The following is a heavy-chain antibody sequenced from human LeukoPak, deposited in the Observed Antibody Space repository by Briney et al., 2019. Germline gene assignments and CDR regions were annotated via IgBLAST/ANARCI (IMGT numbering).Heavy chain of an antibody. V-gene: IGHV3-30*18. J-gene: IGHJ4*02. CDR1: GFTFSSYG. CDR2: ISYDGSNK. Sequence: GGSLRLSCAASGFTFSSYGMHWGRQAPGKGLEWVAVISYDGSNKYYADSVKGRFTISRDNSKNTLYLQMNSLRAEDTAVYYCAKAANEWELLAGYFDYWGQGTLVTVSS. CDR3: AKAANEWELLAGYFDY. D-gene: IGHD1-26*01.